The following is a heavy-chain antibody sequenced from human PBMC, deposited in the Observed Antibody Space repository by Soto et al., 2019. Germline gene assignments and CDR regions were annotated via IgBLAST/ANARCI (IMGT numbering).Heavy chain of an antibody. CDR3: ARDWDPQQLVRFFDY. CDR1: GDSVSSNSAA. Sequence: PSQTLSLTGAISGDSVSSNSAACNWIRQSPSRGLEWLGRTYYRSKWYNDYAVSVKSRITINPDTSKNQFSLQLNSVTPEDTAVYYCARDWDPQQLVRFFDYWGQGTLVTVSS. V-gene: IGHV6-1*01. D-gene: IGHD6-13*01. J-gene: IGHJ4*02. CDR2: TYYRSKWYN.